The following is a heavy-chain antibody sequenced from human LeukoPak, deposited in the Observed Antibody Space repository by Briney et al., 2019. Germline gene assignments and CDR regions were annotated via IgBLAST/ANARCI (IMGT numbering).Heavy chain of an antibody. CDR3: ARLYCSGGSCHFDI. J-gene: IGHJ3*02. CDR1: GGSISSYY. CDR2: IYHSGST. V-gene: IGHV4-59*12. D-gene: IGHD2-15*01. Sequence: SETLSLTCTVSGGSISSYYWSWIRQPPGKGLEWIGYIYHSGSTYYNPSLKSRVTISVDRSKNQFSLKLSSVTAADTAVYYCARLYCSGGSCHFDIWGQGTMVTVSS.